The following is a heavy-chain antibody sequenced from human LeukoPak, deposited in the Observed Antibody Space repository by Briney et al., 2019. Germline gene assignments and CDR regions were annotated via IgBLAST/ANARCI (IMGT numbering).Heavy chain of an antibody. CDR2: IYYSGST. J-gene: IGHJ4*02. V-gene: IGHV4-30-4*01. Sequence: SETLSLTCTVSGGSISSGDYYWSWIRQPPGKGLEWTGYIYYSGSTYYNPSLKSRVTISVDTSKNQFSLKLSSVTAADTAVYYCARVGQLLDFDYWGQGTLVTVSS. D-gene: IGHD6-6*01. CDR3: ARVGQLLDFDY. CDR1: GGSISSGDYY.